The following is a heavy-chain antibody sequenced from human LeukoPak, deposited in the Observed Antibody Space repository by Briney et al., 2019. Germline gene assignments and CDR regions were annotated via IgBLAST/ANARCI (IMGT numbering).Heavy chain of an antibody. CDR3: ARVSERGYSYGYGSDY. V-gene: IGHV3-21*01. D-gene: IGHD5-18*01. Sequence: GGSLRLSCAASGFTFSSYSMNWVRQAPGKGLEWVSSISSSSSYIYYADSVKGRFTISRDNAKNSLYLQMNSLRAEDTAVYYCARVSERGYSYGYGSDYWGQGTLVTVSS. CDR2: ISSSSSYI. CDR1: GFTFSSYS. J-gene: IGHJ4*02.